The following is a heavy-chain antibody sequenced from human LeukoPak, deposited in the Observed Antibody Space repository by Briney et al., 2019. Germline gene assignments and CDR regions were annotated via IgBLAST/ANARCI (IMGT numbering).Heavy chain of an antibody. CDR3: ARPAAGSFYYYYGMDV. Sequence: ASVKVSCKASGYTFTSYAMNWVRQAPGQGLEWMGWINTNTGNPTYAQGFTGRFVFSLDTSVSTAYLQISSLKAEDTAVYYCARPAAGSFYYYYGMDVWGQGTTVTVSS. CDR2: INTNTGNP. V-gene: IGHV7-4-1*02. J-gene: IGHJ6*02. D-gene: IGHD6-13*01. CDR1: GYTFTSYA.